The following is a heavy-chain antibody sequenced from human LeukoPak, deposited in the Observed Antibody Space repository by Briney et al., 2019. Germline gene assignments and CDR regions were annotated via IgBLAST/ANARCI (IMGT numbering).Heavy chain of an antibody. CDR2: IIPSGSTT. CDR3: ANSETYYYGSGSY. CDR1: GFAFDIHG. V-gene: IGHV3-23*01. J-gene: IGHJ4*02. Sequence: GGSLRLSCAASGFAFDIHGINWVRQAPGKGLEWVSGIIPSGSTTLYADSVKGRFTISRDNSKNTLYLQMNSLRAEDTAVYYCANSETYYYGSGSYWGQGTLVTVSS. D-gene: IGHD3-10*01.